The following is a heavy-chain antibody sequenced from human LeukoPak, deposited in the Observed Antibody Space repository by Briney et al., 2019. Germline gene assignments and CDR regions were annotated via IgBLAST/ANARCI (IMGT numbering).Heavy chain of an antibody. Sequence: PGGSLRLSCAASGFTFSNAWMSWVRQAPGKGLEWVGRIKSKTDGGTTDYAAPVKGRFTISRDDSKNTLYLQMNSLKTEDTAVYYCTRDTVTTRVSPFDYWGQGTLVTVSS. CDR2: IKSKTDGGTT. D-gene: IGHD4-17*01. CDR1: GFTFSNAW. CDR3: TRDTVTTRVSPFDY. V-gene: IGHV3-15*01. J-gene: IGHJ4*02.